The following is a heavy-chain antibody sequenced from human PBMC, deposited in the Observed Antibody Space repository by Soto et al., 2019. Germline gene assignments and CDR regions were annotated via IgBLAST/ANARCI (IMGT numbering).Heavy chain of an antibody. CDR1: GYTFTSYA. CDR2: INAGNGNT. J-gene: IGHJ5*02. Sequence: ASVKFSCRASGYTFTSYAMHWVRQAPGQRLEWMGWINAGNGNTKYSQKFQGRVTITRDTSASTAYMELSSLRSEDTAVYYCARAGGCSGGSCYPMGFDPWGQGTLVTVSS. CDR3: ARAGGCSGGSCYPMGFDP. D-gene: IGHD2-15*01. V-gene: IGHV1-3*01.